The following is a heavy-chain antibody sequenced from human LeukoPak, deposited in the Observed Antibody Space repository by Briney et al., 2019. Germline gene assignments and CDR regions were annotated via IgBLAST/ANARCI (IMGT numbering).Heavy chain of an antibody. CDR1: GFTFSSYW. CDR2: IKQDGSEK. CDR3: AKDVVPTDY. V-gene: IGHV3-7*03. J-gene: IGHJ4*02. Sequence: GGSLRLSCAASGFTFSSYWMSWVRQAPGKGLEWVAHIKQDGSEKYYVDSVKGRLTISRDISKNTLYLQLNSLRAEDTALYYCAKDVVPTDYWGQGTLVTVSS. D-gene: IGHD5-12*01.